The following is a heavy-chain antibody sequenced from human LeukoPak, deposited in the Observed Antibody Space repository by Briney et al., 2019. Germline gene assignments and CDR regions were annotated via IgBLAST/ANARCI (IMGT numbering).Heavy chain of an antibody. J-gene: IGHJ4*02. CDR1: AYTFISHG. V-gene: IGHV1-18*01. CDR3: ARNAYNISSENYLDY. Sequence: ASVKVSCKASAYTFISHGISWVRLAPGQGLEWMGWISAYNGDTNYAQKFQGRVTMTTDTSTTTAYMELRSLKSDDTAVYYCARNAYNISSENYLDYWGRGTLVTVSS. D-gene: IGHD6-6*01. CDR2: ISAYNGDT.